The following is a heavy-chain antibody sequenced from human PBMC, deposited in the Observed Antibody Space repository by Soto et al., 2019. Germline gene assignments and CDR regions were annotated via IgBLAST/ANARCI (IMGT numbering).Heavy chain of an antibody. D-gene: IGHD3-22*01. V-gene: IGHV4-30-4*01. J-gene: IGHJ6*02. CDR1: GGSISSGDYY. Sequence: SETLSLTCTVSGGSISSGDYYWSWIRQPPGKGLEWIGFIYYSWSTYYNPSLKSRVTISVDTSKNQFSLKLSSVTAADTAVYYCARVNGSSGYREYYYYGMDVWGQGTTVTVSS. CDR2: IYYSWST. CDR3: ARVNGSSGYREYYYYGMDV.